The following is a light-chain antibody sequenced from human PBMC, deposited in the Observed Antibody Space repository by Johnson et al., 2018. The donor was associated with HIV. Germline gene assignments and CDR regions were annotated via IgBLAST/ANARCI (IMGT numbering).Light chain of an antibody. CDR3: GTWDRSLRCGGGDSYV. CDR2: DNN. J-gene: IGLJ1*01. V-gene: IGLV1-51*01. CDR1: SSTIGNNY. Sequence: QSVLTQPPSVSAAPGQKVTISCSGSSSTIGNNYVSWYQQLPGTAPKLIFYDNNKRPSGIADRFSGSTSGTSATLAITGLKTGDAAASYCGTWDRSLRCGGGDSYVFGTGTKVTVL.